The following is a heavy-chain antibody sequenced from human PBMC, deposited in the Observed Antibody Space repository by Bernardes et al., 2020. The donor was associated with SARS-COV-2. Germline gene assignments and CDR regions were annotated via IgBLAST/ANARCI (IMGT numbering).Heavy chain of an antibody. CDR1: AYSIRSGYY. Sequence: SETLSLTCAISAYSIRSGYYWGWIRQPPEKGLEWIGSISHTGSTYYNPSLKSRVTISVDTSKNHLSLTVSSVTAADTAVYYCAREAGDSSSSLDPWGQGALVTVSS. CDR2: ISHTGST. J-gene: IGHJ5*02. D-gene: IGHD6-6*01. V-gene: IGHV4-38-2*02. CDR3: AREAGDSSSSLDP.